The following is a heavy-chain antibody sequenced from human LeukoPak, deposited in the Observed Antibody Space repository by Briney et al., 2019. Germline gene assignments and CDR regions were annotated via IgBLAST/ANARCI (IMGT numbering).Heavy chain of an antibody. J-gene: IGHJ4*02. V-gene: IGHV3-30*18. CDR2: ISYDGSNK. CDR3: AKSHNPYRDGYNTPPEGLDY. Sequence: GGSLRLSCAASGFTFSSYGMHWVRQAPGKGLEWVAVISYDGSNKYYADSVKGRFTISRDNSKNTLYLQMNSLRAEDTAVYYCAKSHNPYRDGYNTPPEGLDYWGQGTLVTVSS. CDR1: GFTFSSYG. D-gene: IGHD5-24*01.